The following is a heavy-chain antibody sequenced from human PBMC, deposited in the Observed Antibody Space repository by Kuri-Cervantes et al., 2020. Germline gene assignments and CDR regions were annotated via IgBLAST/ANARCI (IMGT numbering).Heavy chain of an antibody. J-gene: IGHJ3*02. CDR1: GYTFSNYA. CDR3: ARSRGSVLRFLEWLAI. Sequence: ASVKVSCKASGYTFSNYAMHWVRQAPGQRPEWMGWINAGNGNTGYAQKFQGRVTMTRNTSISTAYMELSSLRSEDTAVYYCARSRGSVLRFLEWLAIWGQGTMVTVSS. CDR2: INAGNGNT. D-gene: IGHD3-3*01. V-gene: IGHV1-3*01.